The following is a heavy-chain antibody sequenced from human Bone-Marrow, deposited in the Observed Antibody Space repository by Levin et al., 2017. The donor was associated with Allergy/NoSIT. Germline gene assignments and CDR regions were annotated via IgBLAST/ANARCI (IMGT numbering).Heavy chain of an antibody. CDR1: GFTFSSYA. V-gene: IGHV3-23*01. J-gene: IGHJ5*02. Sequence: PGGSLRLSCAASGFTFSSYAMSWVRQSPEKGLEWVSAINAGGGITYYADSVKGRFTISRDNSKNTLYLHMNSLRAEDSAVYYCARDVAARPRWFDPWGQGTLVTVSS. CDR3: ARDVAARPRWFDP. D-gene: IGHD6-6*01. CDR2: INAGGGIT.